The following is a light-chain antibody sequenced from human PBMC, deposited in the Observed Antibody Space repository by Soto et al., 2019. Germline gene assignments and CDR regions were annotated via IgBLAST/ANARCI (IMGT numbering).Light chain of an antibody. CDR2: GAS. CDR1: QSVSSSF. CDR3: QPHGGYAPHS. J-gene: IGKJ4*02. Sequence: VLTQSPGTLSLSPGERATLSCRASQSVSSSFLAWYQEKPGQAPRILIYGASPRATGIPDRFSGSGPGINSMITVSRVEPEVLAVYYCQPHGGYAPHSFGGG. V-gene: IGKV3-20*01.